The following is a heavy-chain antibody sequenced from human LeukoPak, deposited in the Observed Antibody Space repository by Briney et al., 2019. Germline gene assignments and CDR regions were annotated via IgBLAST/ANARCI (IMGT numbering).Heavy chain of an antibody. CDR3: ARDRAPGDYYDSNDYYLDY. Sequence: PGMSLRLSCAASGFFLSSYSMNWVRQAPGKGLEWVSSISSSSSYISYADSVKGRFTISRDNAENSLYLQMDSLRADDTAVYYCARDRAPGDYYDSNDYYLDYWGQGTLVTVSS. J-gene: IGHJ4*02. D-gene: IGHD3-22*01. V-gene: IGHV3-21*01. CDR2: ISSSSSYI. CDR1: GFFLSSYS.